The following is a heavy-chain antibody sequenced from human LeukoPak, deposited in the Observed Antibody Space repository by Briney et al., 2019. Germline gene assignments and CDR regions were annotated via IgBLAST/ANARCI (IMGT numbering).Heavy chain of an antibody. V-gene: IGHV3-66*01. CDR2: IYSGGST. J-gene: IGHJ4*02. CDR1: GFTVSSNY. Sequence: GGSLRLSCAASGFTVSSNYMSLVRQAPRKGLEWVSVIYSGGSTYYADSVKGRFTISRDNSKNTLYLQMNSLRAEDTAVYYCARAIAGYSYGLPFDYWGQGTLVTVSS. CDR3: ARAIAGYSYGLPFDY. D-gene: IGHD5-18*01.